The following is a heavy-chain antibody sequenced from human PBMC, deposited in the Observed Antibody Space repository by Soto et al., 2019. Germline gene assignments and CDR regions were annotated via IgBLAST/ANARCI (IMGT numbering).Heavy chain of an antibody. J-gene: IGHJ4*02. CDR1: GGTFTSYA. Sequence: QVQLVQSGAEVKKPGSSVKVSCKTSGGTFTSYAISWVRQAPGQGLEWMGGIIPIFGTANYAQKFQGRVTITADDSTSTAYMEVSSLSSEDTAVYYCARDKEYCSGGSCYELDYWGQGTLVTVSS. CDR3: ARDKEYCSGGSCYELDY. CDR2: IIPIFGTA. V-gene: IGHV1-69*01. D-gene: IGHD2-15*01.